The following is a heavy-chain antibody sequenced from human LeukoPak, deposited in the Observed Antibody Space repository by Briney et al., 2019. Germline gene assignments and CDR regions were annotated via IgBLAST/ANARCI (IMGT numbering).Heavy chain of an antibody. CDR2: INAGNGIT. CDR3: ARDGVGATPEFDY. CDR1: GYTFTSYA. J-gene: IGHJ4*02. D-gene: IGHD1-26*01. Sequence: ASVKVSCKASGYTFTSYAMHWVRQAPGQRLEWMGWINAGNGITKYSQKFQGRVTITRDTSASTAYMELSSLRSEDTAVYYCARDGVGATPEFDYWGQGTLVTVSS. V-gene: IGHV1-3*01.